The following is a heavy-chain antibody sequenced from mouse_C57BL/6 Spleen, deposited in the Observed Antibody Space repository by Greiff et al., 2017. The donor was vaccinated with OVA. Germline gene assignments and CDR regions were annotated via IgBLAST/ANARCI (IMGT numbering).Heavy chain of an antibody. CDR1: GYSFTSYY. J-gene: IGHJ4*01. V-gene: IGHV1-66*01. Sequence: QVQLKQSGPELVKPGASVKISCKASGYSFTSYYIHWVKQRPGQGLEWIGWIYPGSGNTKYNEKFKGKATLTADTSSSTAYMQLSSLTSEDSAVYYCASQLGDAMDYWGQGTSVTVSS. CDR2: IYPGSGNT. D-gene: IGHD4-1*02. CDR3: ASQLGDAMDY.